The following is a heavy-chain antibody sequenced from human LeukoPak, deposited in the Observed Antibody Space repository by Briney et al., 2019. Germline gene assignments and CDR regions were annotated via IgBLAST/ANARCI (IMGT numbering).Heavy chain of an antibody. J-gene: IGHJ5*02. CDR2: INPNNGGT. CDR1: GYTFTGYY. Sequence: ASVKVSCKASGYTFTGYYMHWVRQAPGQGLEWMGWINPNNGGTNYAQKFQGRVTMTRDTSISTAYMELSRLRSDDTAVYYCARDLGFDSNWFDPWGQGTLVTVSS. D-gene: IGHD2-21*01. V-gene: IGHV1-2*02. CDR3: ARDLGFDSNWFDP.